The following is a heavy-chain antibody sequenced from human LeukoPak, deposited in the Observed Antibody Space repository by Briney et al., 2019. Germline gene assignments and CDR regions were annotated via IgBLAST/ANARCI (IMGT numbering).Heavy chain of an antibody. J-gene: IGHJ4*02. CDR1: GFTFSSYA. CDR3: AKARGFGDYSFDY. D-gene: IGHD4-17*01. CDR2: ISGSGGST. V-gene: IGHV3-23*01. Sequence: GGSLTLSCAASGFTFSSYAMSWVRQAPGEGLEWVSAISGSGGSTYYADSVKGRFTISRDISKNTLYLQMNSLSAEDTAVYYCAKARGFGDYSFDYWGQGTLVTVSS.